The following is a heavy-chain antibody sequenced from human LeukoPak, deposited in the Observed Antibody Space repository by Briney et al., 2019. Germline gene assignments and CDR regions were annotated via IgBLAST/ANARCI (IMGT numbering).Heavy chain of an antibody. CDR3: ARGRQQLLT. CDR1: GGSFSGYY. V-gene: IGHV4-34*01. Sequence: SETLSLTCAVYGGSFSGYYWSWIRQPPGKGLEWIGEINHSGSTNYNPSLKSRVTISVDTSKNQFSLKLSSVTAADTAVYYCARGRQQLLTWGQGTLATVSS. CDR2: INHSGST. J-gene: IGHJ5*02. D-gene: IGHD6-13*01.